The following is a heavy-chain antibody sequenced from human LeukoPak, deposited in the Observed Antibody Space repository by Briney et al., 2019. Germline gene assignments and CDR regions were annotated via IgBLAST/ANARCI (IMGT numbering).Heavy chain of an antibody. Sequence: GGSLRLSCAASGFAFSSLAMGWVRQAPGKGLEWVSVISDSGSITYYADSVKGRFTISRDNSKNTLFLQMNSLRAEDTALYYCAKDARRTSGWYFFDYWGQGTLVTVSS. CDR2: ISDSGSIT. CDR1: GFAFSSLA. J-gene: IGHJ4*02. D-gene: IGHD6-19*01. CDR3: AKDARRTSGWYFFDY. V-gene: IGHV3-23*01.